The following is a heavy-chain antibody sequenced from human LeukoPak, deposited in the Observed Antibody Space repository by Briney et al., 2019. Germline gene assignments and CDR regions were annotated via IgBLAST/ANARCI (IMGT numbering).Heavy chain of an antibody. V-gene: IGHV4-34*01. CDR1: GGSFNGYY. CDR2: INHSGGT. J-gene: IGHJ4*02. Sequence: SETLSLTCAVYGGSFNGYYWTWIRQPPGKGLEWIGEINHSGGTDYNPSLKSRVTISVDTSKNQFSLKLNSVTAADTAVYYCARGQLRLSNWGQGSLVIVSS. CDR3: ARGQLRLSN. D-gene: IGHD2-2*01.